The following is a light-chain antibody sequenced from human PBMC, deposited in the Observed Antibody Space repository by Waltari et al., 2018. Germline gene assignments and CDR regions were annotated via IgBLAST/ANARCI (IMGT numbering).Light chain of an antibody. V-gene: IGLV1-40*01. CDR2: GST. CDR1: GSNIGAGYD. Sequence: HSVLTQPPSVSGAPGQRVTISCTGSGSNIGAGYDVHWYQQLPRAAPKLLIYGSTTRPLGVPDRLFGSTSGTSASLTITGLQAEDEADYYCQSYDTSLSVVFGGGTKLTVL. CDR3: QSYDTSLSVV. J-gene: IGLJ3*02.